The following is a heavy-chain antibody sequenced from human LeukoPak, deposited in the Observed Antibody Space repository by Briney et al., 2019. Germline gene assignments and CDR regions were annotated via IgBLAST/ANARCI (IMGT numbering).Heavy chain of an antibody. V-gene: IGHV4-59*01. CDR3: ARGGVDYDSSGLIDY. J-gene: IGHJ4*02. Sequence: SETLSLTCTVSGDSISSYYWTWIRQPPGKGLEWIGYIYYSGTTNYNPSLKSRVTISVDASKNQFSLKLSSVTAADTAVYYCARGGVDYDSSGLIDYWGQGTLVTVSS. D-gene: IGHD3-22*01. CDR2: IYYSGTT. CDR1: GDSISSYY.